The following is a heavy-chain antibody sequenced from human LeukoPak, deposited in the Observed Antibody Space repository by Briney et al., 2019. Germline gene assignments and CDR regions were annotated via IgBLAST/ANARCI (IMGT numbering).Heavy chain of an antibody. Sequence: GGSLRLSCAASGFTFSSYAMSWVRQAPGKGLEWVSAISGSGGSTYYADSAKGRFTISRDNSKNTLYLQMNSLRAEDTAVYYCAKQELGLPVPPDYWGQGTLVTVSS. CDR2: ISGSGGST. V-gene: IGHV3-23*01. CDR3: AKQELGLPVPPDY. J-gene: IGHJ4*02. D-gene: IGHD3-10*01. CDR1: GFTFSSYA.